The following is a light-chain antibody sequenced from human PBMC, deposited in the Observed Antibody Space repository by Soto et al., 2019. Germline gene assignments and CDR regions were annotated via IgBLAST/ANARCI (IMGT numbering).Light chain of an antibody. V-gene: IGLV2-11*01. CDR1: SSDVGSYNY. CDR3: CSYAGSYTWV. Sequence: QSALTQPRSVSGSPGQSVTISCTGTSSDVGSYNYVSWYQHHPGKAPKLMIYDVTKRPSGVPDRFSVSKSGNTASLTISGLQAEDEADYYCCSYAGSYTWVFGGGTKLTVL. CDR2: DVT. J-gene: IGLJ3*02.